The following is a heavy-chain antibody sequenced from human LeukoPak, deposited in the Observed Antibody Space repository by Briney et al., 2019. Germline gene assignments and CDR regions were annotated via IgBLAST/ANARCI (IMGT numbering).Heavy chain of an antibody. CDR2: INPSGGST. J-gene: IGHJ5*02. V-gene: IGHV1-46*01. Sequence: GASVKVSCKASGYTFTSYYMHWVRQAPGQGLEWMGIINPSGGSTGYAQKFQGRVTMTRDTSTSTVYMELSSLRSEDTAVYYCARDYYDSSGYPRSYNWFDPWGQGTLVTVSS. CDR3: ARDYYDSSGYPRSYNWFDP. CDR1: GYTFTSYY. D-gene: IGHD3-22*01.